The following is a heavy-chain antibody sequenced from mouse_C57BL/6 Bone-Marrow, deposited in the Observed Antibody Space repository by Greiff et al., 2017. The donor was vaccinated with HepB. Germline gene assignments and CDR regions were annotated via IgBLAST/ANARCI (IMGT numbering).Heavy chain of an antibody. CDR1: GYTFTSYG. V-gene: IGHV1-81*01. J-gene: IGHJ4*01. CDR3: ARPTGYAMDY. D-gene: IGHD4-1*02. CDR2: IYPRSGNT. Sequence: QVQLQQSGAELARPGASVKLSCKASGYTFTSYGISWVKQRTGQGLEWIGEIYPRSGNTYYNEKFKGKATLTADKSSSTAYMELRSLTSEGSAVYFCARPTGYAMDYWGQGTSVTVSS.